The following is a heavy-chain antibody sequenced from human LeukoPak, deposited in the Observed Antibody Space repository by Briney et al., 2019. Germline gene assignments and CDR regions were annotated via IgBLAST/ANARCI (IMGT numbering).Heavy chain of an antibody. Sequence: GGSLRLSCAASGLTFSSYYMNWVRQAPGKGLEWVSYISSSDSTIYYADSVKGRFTISRDNAKNSLYLQMNSLRAEDTAVYYCARVAINDYGDYFDYWGQGTLVTVSS. CDR3: ARVAINDYGDYFDY. CDR2: ISSSDSTI. D-gene: IGHD4-17*01. J-gene: IGHJ4*02. V-gene: IGHV3-48*03. CDR1: GLTFSSYY.